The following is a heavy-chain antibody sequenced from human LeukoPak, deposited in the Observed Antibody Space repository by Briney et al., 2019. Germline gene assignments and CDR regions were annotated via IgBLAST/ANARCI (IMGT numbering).Heavy chain of an antibody. CDR1: GYTFTSYY. CDR3: ARPGRDYYDSSGYLSY. Sequence: GASVKVSCKASGYTFTSYYMHWVRQAPGQGLEWMGIINPSGGSTSYAQKFQDRVTMTRDTSTSTVYMELSSLRSEDTAVYYCARPGRDYYDSSGYLSYWGQGTLVTVSS. J-gene: IGHJ4*02. V-gene: IGHV1-46*01. D-gene: IGHD3-22*01. CDR2: INPSGGST.